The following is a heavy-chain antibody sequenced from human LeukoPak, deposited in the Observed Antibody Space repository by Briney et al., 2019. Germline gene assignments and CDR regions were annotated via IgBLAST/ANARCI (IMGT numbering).Heavy chain of an antibody. D-gene: IGHD4-11*01. Sequence: SVKVSCKASGYTFTSYDINWVRQATGQGLEWMGWMNPNSGNTGYAQKFQGRVTITRNTSISTAYMELSSLRSEDTAVYYCARGPHTLTTVSETGDYWGQGTLVTVSS. V-gene: IGHV1-8*03. J-gene: IGHJ4*02. CDR2: MNPNSGNT. CDR1: GYTFTSYD. CDR3: ARGPHTLTTVSETGDY.